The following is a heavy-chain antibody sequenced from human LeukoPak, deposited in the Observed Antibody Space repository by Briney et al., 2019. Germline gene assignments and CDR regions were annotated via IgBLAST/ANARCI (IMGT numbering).Heavy chain of an antibody. J-gene: IGHJ4*02. CDR3: AKSLITMIVVVKDSVY. D-gene: IGHD3-22*01. Sequence: GGSLRLSCAASGFTFSSYAMSWVRQAPGKGLEWDSAISGSGGSTYYADSVKGRFTISRDNSKNTLYLQMNSLRAEDTAVYYCAKSLITMIVVVKDSVYWGQGTLVTVSS. V-gene: IGHV3-23*01. CDR2: ISGSGGST. CDR1: GFTFSSYA.